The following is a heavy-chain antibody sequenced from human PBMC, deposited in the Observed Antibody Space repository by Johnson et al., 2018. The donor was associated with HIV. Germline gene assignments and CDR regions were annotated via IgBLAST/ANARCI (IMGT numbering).Heavy chain of an antibody. Sequence: VQLVESGGGVVQPGRSLRLSCAASGFTFSNYGMHWVRQAPGKGLEWVTFTSYDGSSKYYVDSVKGRFTISRDNSKNTLSLQMNSLRAEDTAVYYCVQGVPNPAGAFDVWGQGTGVTVSS. CDR1: GFTFSNYG. D-gene: IGHD6-19*01. CDR2: TSYDGSSK. J-gene: IGHJ3*01. V-gene: IGHV3-30*03. CDR3: VQGVPNPAGAFDV.